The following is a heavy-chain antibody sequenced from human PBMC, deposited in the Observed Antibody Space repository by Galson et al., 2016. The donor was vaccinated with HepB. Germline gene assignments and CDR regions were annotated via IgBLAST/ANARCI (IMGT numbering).Heavy chain of an antibody. CDR3: ARDRSRLINLLWWAMDV. Sequence: SVKVSCKASGGTFSSYAISWVRQAPGQGLEWMGGIMPMFETTNYAQKFQGRVTITANKSTGTAYMDLSSLTADDTAVYYCARDRSRLINLLWWAMDVWGKGTTVIVSS. CDR1: GGTFSSYA. D-gene: IGHD2-21*01. J-gene: IGHJ6*04. CDR2: IMPMFETT. V-gene: IGHV1-69*06.